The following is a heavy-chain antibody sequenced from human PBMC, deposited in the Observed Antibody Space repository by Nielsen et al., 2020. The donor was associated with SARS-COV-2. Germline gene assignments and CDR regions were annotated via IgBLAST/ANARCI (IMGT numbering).Heavy chain of an antibody. D-gene: IGHD5/OR15-5a*01. J-gene: IGHJ6*02. Sequence: ASVKVSCKTSGYTFTSFAIHWVRQAPGQSLEWMGWINAGNGNTKYSQNFQGRVTITRDTSAYTAYMELSSLRSEDTAVYYCARVFVYFGMDVWGQGTTVTVSS. CDR1: GYTFTSFA. CDR2: INAGNGNT. V-gene: IGHV1-3*01. CDR3: ARVFVYFGMDV.